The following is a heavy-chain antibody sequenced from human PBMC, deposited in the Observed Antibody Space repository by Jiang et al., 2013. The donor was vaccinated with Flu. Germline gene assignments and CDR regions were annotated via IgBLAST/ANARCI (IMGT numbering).Heavy chain of an antibody. CDR3: AIGHHYYDTSGPAGDH. CDR1: GFSFSNYG. D-gene: IGHD3-22*01. Sequence: VQLLESGGGVVQPGGSLRLSCAASGFSFSNYGMHWVRQAPGKGLEWVSFIWYDGSNKEYADSVKGRFTISRDNSKNTLYLQMNSLRAEDTAVYYCAIGHHYYDTSGPAGDHWGQGTLVTASS. V-gene: IGHV3-30*02. J-gene: IGHJ4*02. CDR2: IWYDGSNK.